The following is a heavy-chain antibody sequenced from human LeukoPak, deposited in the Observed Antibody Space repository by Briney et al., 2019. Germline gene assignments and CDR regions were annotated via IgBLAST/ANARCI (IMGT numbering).Heavy chain of an antibody. V-gene: IGHV3-7*01. J-gene: IGHJ4*02. CDR1: GFTFSNYA. Sequence: GGSLRLSCAASGFTFSNYAMYWVRQAPGKGLEWVANIKQDGTDKYYVDSVRGRLTISKDNAKNSLYLQMDSLRLEDTAVYFCARGNWWVGAAQYCDYWGRGTLVTVSS. D-gene: IGHD2-8*02. CDR2: IKQDGTDK. CDR3: ARGNWWVGAAQYCDY.